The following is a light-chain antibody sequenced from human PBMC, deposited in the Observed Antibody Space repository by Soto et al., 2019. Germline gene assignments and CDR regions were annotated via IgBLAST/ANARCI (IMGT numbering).Light chain of an antibody. CDR3: QQLNSYPIT. CDR2: AVS. V-gene: IGKV1-9*01. Sequence: IQLTQSPSSLSASVGDRVTITCRASQGISTYLAWYQQKPGEAPNLLIYAVSTLQIGVPSRFSGSGSGTDFTLPNSSLQPEPFATYYCQQLNSYPITFVQATRLEIK. J-gene: IGKJ5*01. CDR1: QGISTY.